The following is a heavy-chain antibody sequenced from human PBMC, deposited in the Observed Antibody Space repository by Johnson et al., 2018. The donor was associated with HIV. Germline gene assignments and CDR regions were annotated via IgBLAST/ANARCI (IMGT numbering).Heavy chain of an antibody. CDR2: INQDGSEM. V-gene: IGHV3-7*04. CDR1: GFSFSIYW. J-gene: IGHJ3*02. D-gene: IGHD3-16*01. Sequence: VQLVESGGGLVQPGGSLRLSCGGSGFSFSIYWLTWVRQAPGKGLEWVANINQDGSEMYYVDSVKGRFTISRDNANNSLYVQMNSLRAEDTAVYYCAGGRGALDIWGQGTMVTVSS. CDR3: AGGRGALDI.